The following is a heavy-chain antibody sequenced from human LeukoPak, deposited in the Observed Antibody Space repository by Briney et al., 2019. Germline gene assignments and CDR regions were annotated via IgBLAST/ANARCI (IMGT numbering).Heavy chain of an antibody. D-gene: IGHD5/OR15-5a*01. V-gene: IGHV3-30*02. J-gene: IGHJ4*02. CDR2: IRYDGSNK. Sequence: GGSLRLSCAASGFTFSTYGMHWVRQAPGKGLEWVAFIRYDGSNKYYADSVKGRFTISRDNSKNTLYLQMNSLRAEDTAVYYCAEDRSTYPRFTHFFDYWGQGTLVTVSS. CDR3: AEDRSTYPRFTHFFDY. CDR1: GFTFSTYG.